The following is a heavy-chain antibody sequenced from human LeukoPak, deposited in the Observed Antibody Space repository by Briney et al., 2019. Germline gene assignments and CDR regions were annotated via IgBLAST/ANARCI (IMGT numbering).Heavy chain of an antibody. CDR2: INHSGST. D-gene: IGHD3-10*01. Sequence: PSETLSLTCAVYGGSFSGYYWSWIRQPPGKGLEWIGEINHSGSTNYNPSLKSRVTISVDTSKNQFSLKLSSVTAADTAVYYCARGLGYYGSGSYRDYWGQGTLVTVSS. J-gene: IGHJ4*02. CDR3: ARGLGYYGSGSYRDY. V-gene: IGHV4-34*01. CDR1: GGSFSGYY.